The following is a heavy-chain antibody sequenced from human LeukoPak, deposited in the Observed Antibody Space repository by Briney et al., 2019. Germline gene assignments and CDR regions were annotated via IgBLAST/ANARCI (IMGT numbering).Heavy chain of an antibody. CDR1: GDNFSSYV. J-gene: IGHJ6*02. D-gene: IGHD4-17*01. CDR2: IIPTFDVA. V-gene: IGHV1-69*04. CDR3: ARDRVNYGDYGMDV. Sequence: ASVKVSCKASGDNFSSYVITWVRQAPGQGLEWMGRIIPTFDVANFAQVFKGRVTITADKSTNTAHLELSSLRSEDTAVYYCARDRVNYGDYGMDVWGQGTTVTVSS.